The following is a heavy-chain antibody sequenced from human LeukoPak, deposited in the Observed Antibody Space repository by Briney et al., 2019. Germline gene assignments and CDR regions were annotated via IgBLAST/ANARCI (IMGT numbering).Heavy chain of an antibody. V-gene: IGHV1-69*04. CDR1: GGTFSSYA. Sequence: SVKVSCKASGGTFSSYAISWERQAPGQGLEWMGRIIPILGIANYAQKFQGRVTITADKSTSTAYMELSSLRSEDTAVYYCARGPTRGFEDYWGQGTLVTVSS. D-gene: IGHD3-10*01. CDR2: IIPILGIA. CDR3: ARGPTRGFEDY. J-gene: IGHJ4*02.